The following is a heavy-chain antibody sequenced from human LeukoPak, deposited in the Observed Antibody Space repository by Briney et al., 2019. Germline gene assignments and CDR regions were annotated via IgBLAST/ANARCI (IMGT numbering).Heavy chain of an antibody. J-gene: IGHJ5*02. CDR3: AREPTVTPTHFGVP. CDR2: INHSGST. V-gene: IGHV4-34*01. Sequence: SETLPLICAVYGGSFSGYYWSWIRQPPGKGLGWIGEINHSGSTNYNPSLKSRVTISVDTSKNQFSLKLSSVTAGDTTVYYCAREPTVTPTHFGVPWGQGTLLTVSS. CDR1: GGSFSGYY. D-gene: IGHD4-17*01.